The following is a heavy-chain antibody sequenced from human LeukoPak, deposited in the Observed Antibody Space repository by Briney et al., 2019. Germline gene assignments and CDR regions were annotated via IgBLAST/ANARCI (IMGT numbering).Heavy chain of an antibody. CDR2: ISGSGGST. J-gene: IGHJ4*02. D-gene: IGHD3-22*01. V-gene: IGHV3-23*01. Sequence: GGSLRLSCAGSGFTVTSNYMSWVRQAPGKGLEWVSSISGSGGSTYYADSVKGRFTVSRDNSKNTLYLQMNSLRAEDTAVYYCAKANYYDSSGYYWGQGTLVTVSS. CDR3: AKANYYDSSGYY. CDR1: GFTVTSNY.